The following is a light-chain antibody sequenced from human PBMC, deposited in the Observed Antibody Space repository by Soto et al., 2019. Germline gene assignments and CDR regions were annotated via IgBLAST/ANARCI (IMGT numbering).Light chain of an antibody. J-gene: IGKJ4*01. Sequence: EMVMTQSPATLSVSPGERATLSCRATQSVTIYFAWYQQKPGQAPSLLIFGASYRATGIPARFSGSGSGTEFNLTISSLQSEDFAVYFCQQYDDWLRLTFGGGTKVDIK. CDR1: QSVTIY. V-gene: IGKV3D-15*01. CDR2: GAS. CDR3: QQYDDWLRLT.